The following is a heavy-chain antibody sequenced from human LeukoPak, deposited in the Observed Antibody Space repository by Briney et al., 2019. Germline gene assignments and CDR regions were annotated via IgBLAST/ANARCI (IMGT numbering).Heavy chain of an antibody. J-gene: IGHJ5*02. Sequence: SETLSLTCTVSGGSISSYYWSWIRQPPGKGLEWIGYIYYSGSTNYNPSLKSRDTISVDTSKNQFSLKLSSVTAADTAVYYCARDRPYGIAARYYNWFDPWGQGTLVTVSS. CDR2: IYYSGST. CDR3: ARDRPYGIAARYYNWFDP. D-gene: IGHD6-6*01. V-gene: IGHV4-59*01. CDR1: GGSISSYY.